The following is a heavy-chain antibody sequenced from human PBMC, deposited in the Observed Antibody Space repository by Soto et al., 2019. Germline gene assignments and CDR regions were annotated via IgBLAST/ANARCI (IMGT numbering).Heavy chain of an antibody. CDR2: IKSKTDGGTT. CDR1: GFTFSNAW. CDR3: TTVLYDYVWGSYPIDY. D-gene: IGHD3-16*02. Sequence: PGGSLRLSCAASGFTFSNAWMSWVRQAPGKGLEWVGRIKSKTDGGTTDYAAPVKGRFTISRDDSKNTLYLQMNSLRTEDTAVYYCTTVLYDYVWGSYPIDYWGQGTLVTVSS. V-gene: IGHV3-15*01. J-gene: IGHJ4*02.